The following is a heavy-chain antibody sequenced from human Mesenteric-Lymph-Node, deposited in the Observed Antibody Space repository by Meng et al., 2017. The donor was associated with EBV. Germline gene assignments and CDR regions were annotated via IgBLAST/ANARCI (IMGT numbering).Heavy chain of an antibody. J-gene: IGHJ1*01. CDR3: ASHTTYSTTGYLFLQH. D-gene: IGHD3-9*01. V-gene: IGHV4-4*02. CDR1: GGSISSNNW. CDR2: IFHTGST. Sequence: VRLLASCQGLGRPSGTRSLTCPVSGGSISSNNWWTWVRQPPGKGLEWIGEIFHTGSTNYNPSLKSRVTMSVDKSKNLFSLTLNSVIAADTAVYYCASHTTYSTTGYLFLQHWGQGTLVTVSS.